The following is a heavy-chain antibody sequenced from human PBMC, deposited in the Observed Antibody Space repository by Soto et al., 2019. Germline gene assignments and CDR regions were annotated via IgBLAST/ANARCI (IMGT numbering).Heavy chain of an antibody. CDR2: MSFDGTYK. J-gene: IGHJ6*02. V-gene: IGHV3-30-3*01. CDR3: ARVTRAVGGYYYGMDV. Sequence: GESLKISCAASGFTFSSHTMHWVRQAPGKGLEWVAVMSFDGTYKDYADSVKGRFTISRDNSKNTLYLQMNTLRAEDTAVFYCARVTRAVGGYYYGMDVWGQGTTVTVSS. CDR1: GFTFSSHT. D-gene: IGHD6-19*01.